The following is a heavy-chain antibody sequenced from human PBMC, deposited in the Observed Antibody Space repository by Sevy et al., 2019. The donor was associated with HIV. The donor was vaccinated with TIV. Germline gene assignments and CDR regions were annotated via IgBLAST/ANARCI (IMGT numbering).Heavy chain of an antibody. D-gene: IGHD2-2*01. CDR3: ARDDIVVVPAAIGYYYGMDV. CDR1: GFTFSSYS. Sequence: GGSLRLSCAASGFTFSSYSMNWVRQAPGKGLEWVSSISSSSSYIYYADSVKGRFTISRDNAKNSLYLQMNSLRAEDTAVYYCARDDIVVVPAAIGYYYGMDVWGQVTTVTVSS. V-gene: IGHV3-21*01. CDR2: ISSSSSYI. J-gene: IGHJ6*02.